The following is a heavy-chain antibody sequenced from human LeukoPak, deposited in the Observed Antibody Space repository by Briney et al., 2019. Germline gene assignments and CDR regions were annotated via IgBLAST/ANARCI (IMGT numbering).Heavy chain of an antibody. V-gene: IGHV4-59*01. CDR3: ARDMSLGSSGWFGY. D-gene: IGHD6-19*01. J-gene: IGHJ4*02. CDR1: GGSISSYY. Sequence: PSETLSLTCTVSGGSISSYYWSWIRQPPGKGLEWIGYIYYSGSTNYNPSLKSRVTISVDTSKNQFSLKLSSATAADTAVYYCARDMSLGSSGWFGYWGQGTLVTVSS. CDR2: IYYSGST.